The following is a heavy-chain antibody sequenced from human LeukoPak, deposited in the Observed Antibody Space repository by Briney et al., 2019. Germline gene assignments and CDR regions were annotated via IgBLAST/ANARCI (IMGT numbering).Heavy chain of an antibody. V-gene: IGHV3-66*01. CDR2: IYSGGST. CDR3: ARGSGSSYYFDY. J-gene: IGHJ4*02. D-gene: IGHD2-15*01. CDR1: GFTVSSNY. Sequence: GGSLRLSCAASGFTVSSNYMSWVRQAPGKGLEWVSVIYSGGSTYYADSVKGRFTISRDNSKNTLYLQMNSLRAEDTAVYHCARGSGSSYYFDYWGQGTLVTVSS.